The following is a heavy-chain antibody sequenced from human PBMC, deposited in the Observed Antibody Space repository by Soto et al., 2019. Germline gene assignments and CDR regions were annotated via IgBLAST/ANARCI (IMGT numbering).Heavy chain of an antibody. CDR3: ARDPEMATTPNWFDP. Sequence: QVQLVQSGAEVKKPGSSVKVSCKASGGTFSSYAISWVRQAPGQGLEWMGGIIPIFGTANYAKKFQGRVTITADESTSTAYMELSSLRSEDTAVYYCARDPEMATTPNWFDPWGQGTLVTVSS. CDR2: IIPIFGTA. CDR1: GGTFSSYA. J-gene: IGHJ5*02. D-gene: IGHD5-12*01. V-gene: IGHV1-69*01.